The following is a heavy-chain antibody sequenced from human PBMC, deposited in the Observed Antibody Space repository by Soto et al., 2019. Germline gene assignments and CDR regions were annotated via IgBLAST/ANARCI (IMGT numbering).Heavy chain of an antibody. Sequence: GGSLRLSCVASGFTFSSYDMNWVRQAPGKGPEWVSQISGSGTTIYYADSVRRRFTISRDNAKNSLYLQMNSLSAEDRAIYYCARGYTGGWSRGGYFDYWGQGTLVTVSS. CDR2: ISGSGTTI. V-gene: IGHV3-48*03. J-gene: IGHJ4*02. CDR1: GFTFSSYD. D-gene: IGHD6-19*01. CDR3: ARGYTGGWSRGGYFDY.